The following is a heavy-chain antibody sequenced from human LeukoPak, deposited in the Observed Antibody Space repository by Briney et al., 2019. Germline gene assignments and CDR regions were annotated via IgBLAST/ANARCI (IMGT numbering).Heavy chain of an antibody. D-gene: IGHD3-10*01. Sequence: PGGSLRLSCAASGFTFSSYWMSWVRQAPGKGLEWVANIKQDGSEKYYVDSVKGRFTISRDNAKNSLYLQMNSLRAEDTAVYYRARVQLYYYGSGSYYNPPSLAFDIWGQGTMVTVSS. CDR3: ARVQLYYYGSGSYYNPPSLAFDI. CDR2: IKQDGSEK. CDR1: GFTFSSYW. J-gene: IGHJ3*02. V-gene: IGHV3-7*03.